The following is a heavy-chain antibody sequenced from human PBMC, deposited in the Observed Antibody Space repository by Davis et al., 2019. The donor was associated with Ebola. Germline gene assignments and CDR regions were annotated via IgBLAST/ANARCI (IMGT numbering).Heavy chain of an antibody. CDR2: IYYSGST. D-gene: IGHD6-6*01. CDR1: GGSISNYY. CDR3: ARHAEYSSSPHWYFDL. J-gene: IGHJ2*01. V-gene: IGHV4-59*08. Sequence: PSETLSLTCTVSGGSISNYYWNWIRQPPGKGLEWIGYIYYSGSTNYNPSLKSRVTISVDTSKNQFSLKLSSVTAADTAVYYCARHAEYSSSPHWYFDLWGRGTLVTVSS.